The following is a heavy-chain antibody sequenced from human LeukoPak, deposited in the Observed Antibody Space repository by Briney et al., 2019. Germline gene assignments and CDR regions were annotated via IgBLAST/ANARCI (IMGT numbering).Heavy chain of an antibody. V-gene: IGHV3-7*01. J-gene: IGHJ4*02. D-gene: IGHD6-19*01. CDR2: INEDGGLK. Sequence: GGSLRLSCAASGFTFSAYWMTWVRQAPGKGLEWVVNINEDGGLKYYVDSVKGRFTISRDNTNNSLYLQMISLRVDDTAVYYCARVGKNGWDFDHWGQGTLVTVSS. CDR3: ARVGKNGWDFDH. CDR1: GFTFSAYW.